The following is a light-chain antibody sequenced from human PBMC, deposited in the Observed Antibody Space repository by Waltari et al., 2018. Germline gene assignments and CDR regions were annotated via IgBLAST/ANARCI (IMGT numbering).Light chain of an antibody. Sequence: DIQMTQSPSTLSASVGDRVTITCRASQSISRWLALFQQKPEKAPKLLIYKASSLEGGVPSRFSGSGSGTEFTLTISSLQPDDFATYYCQQYISYSGSTFGGGTKVEIK. V-gene: IGKV1-5*03. CDR3: QQYISYSGST. CDR2: KAS. J-gene: IGKJ4*01. CDR1: QSISRW.